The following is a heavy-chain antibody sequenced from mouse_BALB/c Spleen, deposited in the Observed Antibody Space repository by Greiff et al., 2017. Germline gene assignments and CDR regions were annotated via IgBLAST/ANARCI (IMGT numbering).Heavy chain of an antibody. V-gene: IGHV7-1*02. CDR3: ARGHYYGYYFDY. Sequence: EVNVVESGGGLVQPGGSLRLSCATSGFTFSDFYMEWVRQPPGKRLEWIAASRNKANDYTTEYSASVKGRFIVSRDTSQSILYLQMNALRAEDTAIYYCARGHYYGYYFDYWGQGTTLTVSS. J-gene: IGHJ2*01. CDR1: GFTFSDFY. CDR2: SRNKANDYTT. D-gene: IGHD1-2*01.